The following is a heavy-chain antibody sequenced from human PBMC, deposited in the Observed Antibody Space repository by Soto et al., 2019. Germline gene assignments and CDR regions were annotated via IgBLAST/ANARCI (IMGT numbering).Heavy chain of an antibody. CDR2: IIPIIGTA. D-gene: IGHD5-12*01. CDR1: GGTFNNYA. J-gene: IGHJ4*02. V-gene: IGHV1-69*01. CDR3: ARGGVDVVATSAFDY. Sequence: QVQLVQSGAEVKKPGSSVKVSCKASGGTFNNYAISWVRQAPGQGLEWMGGIIPIIGTADYANKFQGRLALSADESTGTTFMELSSLRSEDTALYYCARGGVDVVATSAFDYWGQGTLVTVSS.